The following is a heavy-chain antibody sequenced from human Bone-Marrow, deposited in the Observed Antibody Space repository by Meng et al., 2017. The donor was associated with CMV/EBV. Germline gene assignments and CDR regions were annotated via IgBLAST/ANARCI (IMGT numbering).Heavy chain of an antibody. CDR2: VSGSGGST. CDR3: AKGIREWDYYYYGMDV. V-gene: IGHV3-23*01. J-gene: IGHJ6*02. Sequence: GESLKISCAASGFTFSSYAMSWVRQAPGKGLEWVSAVSGSGGSTYYADSVKGRFIISRDNSKNTLYLQMNSLRAEDTAVYYCAKGIREWDYYYYGMDVWGQGTTVTVSS. D-gene: IGHD2-15*01. CDR1: GFTFSSYA.